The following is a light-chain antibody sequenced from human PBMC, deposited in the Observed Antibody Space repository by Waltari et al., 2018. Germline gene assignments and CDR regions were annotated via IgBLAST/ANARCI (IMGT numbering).Light chain of an antibody. J-gene: IGKJ2*01. Sequence: DIRLTQSPAFLSASVGDSVTITCRASQVISTYLAWYQQKPGKVPKLLIYTASTLQDGVPPRFSGSGSGTQFTLTITSLQPEDFATYFCLQLHDYPYTFGPGTKL. CDR2: TAS. CDR3: LQLHDYPYT. CDR1: QVISTY. V-gene: IGKV1-9*01.